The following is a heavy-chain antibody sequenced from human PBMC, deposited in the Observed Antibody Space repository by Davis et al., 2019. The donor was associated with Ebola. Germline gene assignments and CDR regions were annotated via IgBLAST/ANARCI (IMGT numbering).Heavy chain of an antibody. CDR3: VGGSDADKTGY. V-gene: IGHV4-59*02. Sequence: SETLSLTCSVPGGSVGSDYWSWIPQSPGKGLEWIAFISHGGRTIHNPSLRGRVTISIDTSKNQFSLEVRSVTAADTALYYCVGGSDADKTGYWGQGTLVTVSS. D-gene: IGHD3-16*01. J-gene: IGHJ4*02. CDR2: ISHGGRT. CDR1: GGSVGSDY.